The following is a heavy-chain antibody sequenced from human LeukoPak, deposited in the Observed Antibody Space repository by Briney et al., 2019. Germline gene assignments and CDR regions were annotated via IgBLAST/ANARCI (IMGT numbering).Heavy chain of an antibody. Sequence: GGSLRLSCAASGFTFSSYGMSWVRQAPGKGLEWVAFIRYDGSNKYYADSVKGRFTISRDNSKNTLYLQMNSLRAEDTAVYYCARNPDYYYYYMDVWGEGTTVTISS. CDR1: GFTFSSYG. CDR3: ARNPDYYYYYMDV. D-gene: IGHD1-14*01. V-gene: IGHV3-30*02. CDR2: IRYDGSNK. J-gene: IGHJ6*03.